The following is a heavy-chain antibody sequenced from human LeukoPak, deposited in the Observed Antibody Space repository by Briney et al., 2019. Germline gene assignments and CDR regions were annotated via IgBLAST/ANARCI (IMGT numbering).Heavy chain of an antibody. D-gene: IGHD6-13*01. Sequence: SQTLSLTCTVSGGSISSDGYYWSWIRQHPGKGLEWIGYIYYSGSTYYNPSLKSRVTISVDTSKNQFSLKLSSVTAADTAVYYCARRIAAAGTMRFDPWGQGTLVTVSS. CDR2: IYYSGST. CDR1: GGSISSDGYY. J-gene: IGHJ5*02. V-gene: IGHV4-31*03. CDR3: ARRIAAAGTMRFDP.